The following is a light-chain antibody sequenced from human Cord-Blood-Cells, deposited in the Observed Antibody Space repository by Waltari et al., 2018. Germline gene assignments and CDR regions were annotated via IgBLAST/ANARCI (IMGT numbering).Light chain of an antibody. CDR2: EVS. J-gene: IGLJ1*01. CDR3: SSYTSSSTLV. Sequence: QSALTQPASVSGSPGQSITISCTGTSSDVGGYNYVSWYQQHPGKAPKLMIYEVSNRPAGVSNRLSGAKSGNAAARTISGLQAEDEADYYCSSYTSSSTLVFGTGTKVTVL. V-gene: IGLV2-14*01. CDR1: SSDVGGYNY.